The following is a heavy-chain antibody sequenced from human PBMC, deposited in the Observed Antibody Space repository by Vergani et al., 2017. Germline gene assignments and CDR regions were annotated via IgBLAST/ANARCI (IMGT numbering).Heavy chain of an antibody. CDR2: ISWNSGSI. CDR1: GFTFDDYA. V-gene: IGHV3-9*01. Sequence: EVQLVESGGGLVQPGRSLRLSCAASGFTFDDYAMHWVRQAPGKGLEWVSGISWNSGSIGYPDSVKGRFTISRDNAKNSLYLQMNSLRAEDTAVYYCAREAIPSSAGSTPYAFDIWGQGTMVTVSS. J-gene: IGHJ3*02. CDR3: AREAIPSSAGSTPYAFDI. D-gene: IGHD2-2*01.